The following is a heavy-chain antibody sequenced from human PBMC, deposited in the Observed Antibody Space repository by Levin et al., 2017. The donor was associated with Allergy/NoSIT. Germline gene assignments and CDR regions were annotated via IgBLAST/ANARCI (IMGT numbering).Heavy chain of an antibody. CDR3: ARERGSGWYRGYFQH. J-gene: IGHJ1*01. CDR1: GFTFSSYA. Sequence: PGGSLRLSCAASGFTFSSYAMHWVRQAPGKGLEWVAVISYDGSNKYYADSVKGRFTISRDNSKNTLYLQMNSLRAEDTAVYYCARERGSGWYRGYFQHWGQGTLVTVSS. CDR2: ISYDGSNK. V-gene: IGHV3-30-3*01. D-gene: IGHD6-19*01.